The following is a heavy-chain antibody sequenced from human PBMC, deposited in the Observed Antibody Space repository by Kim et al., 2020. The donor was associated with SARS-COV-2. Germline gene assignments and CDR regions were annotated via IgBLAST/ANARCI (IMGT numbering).Heavy chain of an antibody. D-gene: IGHD2-15*01. CDR1: GGSISSGDYS. J-gene: IGHJ4*02. V-gene: IGHV4-30-2*01. CDR2: IYHSGST. Sequence: SETLSLTCAVSGGSISSGDYSWSWIRQPPGKGLEWIGYIYHSGSTYYNPSVKSRVTISVDRSKNQFSLKLSPVTAADTAVYYCARSLVVVAAIDFWGQGT. CDR3: ARSLVVVAAIDF.